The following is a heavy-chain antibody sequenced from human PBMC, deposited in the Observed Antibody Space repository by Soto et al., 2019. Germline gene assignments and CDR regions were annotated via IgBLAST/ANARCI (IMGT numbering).Heavy chain of an antibody. Sequence: QVQLVQSGAEEKKPGSSVKVSCKTSGGTFSSYAISWVRQAPGQGLEWMGGIIPIFGTANYAQKLQGRVTITADESTSTASMELSSMRSEDTAVYYCARDRDNSGSYYHYWGQGTLVTVSS. CDR1: GGTFSSYA. CDR3: ARDRDNSGSYYHY. J-gene: IGHJ4*02. V-gene: IGHV1-69*01. CDR2: IIPIFGTA. D-gene: IGHD1-26*01.